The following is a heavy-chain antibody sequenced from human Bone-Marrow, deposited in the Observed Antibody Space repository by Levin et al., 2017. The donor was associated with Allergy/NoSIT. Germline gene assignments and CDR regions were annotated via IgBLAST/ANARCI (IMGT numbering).Heavy chain of an antibody. D-gene: IGHD1-26*01. V-gene: IGHV3-74*01. Sequence: GGSLRLSCAASGFTFSNYWMHWVRQVPRKGLVWVARINSDGSSTYYADFVKGRFTVARDNAKNTLYLQMNSLRGEDTAVYYCARAGELDYADWFFDFWGRGTLVTVSS. J-gene: IGHJ2*01. CDR3: ARAGELDYADWFFDF. CDR2: INSDGSST. CDR1: GFTFSNYW.